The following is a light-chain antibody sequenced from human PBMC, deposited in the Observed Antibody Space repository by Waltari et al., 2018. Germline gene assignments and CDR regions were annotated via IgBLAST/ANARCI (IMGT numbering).Light chain of an antibody. CDR1: QSIGNY. CDR2: SAS. Sequence: DIQMTQSPSSLSAVVGDRVTITCRASQSIGNYLNWYQQKPGKAPQLLIYSASSLQRGVPSRFSGRGSGTEFSLTISGLQPDDFATYYCQESYSSPPSTFGQGTKV. J-gene: IGKJ1*01. V-gene: IGKV1-39*01. CDR3: QESYSSPPST.